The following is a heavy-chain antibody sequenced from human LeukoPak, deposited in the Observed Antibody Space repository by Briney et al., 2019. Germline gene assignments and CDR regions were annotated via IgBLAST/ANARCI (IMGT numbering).Heavy chain of an antibody. D-gene: IGHD2-2*01. J-gene: IGHJ5*02. CDR2: TYYRSKWYN. V-gene: IGHV6-1*01. CDR1: GDSVSSNSVA. Sequence: SQALSLTCAISGDSVSSNSVAWNWIRQSPSRGLEWLGRTYYRSKWYNDYAVSVKSRITIDPETSKNQFSLKLSSVTAADTAVYYCARDRTSPAVKDIVVVPAAISGYWFDPWGQGTLVTVSS. CDR3: ARDRTSPAVKDIVVVPAAISGYWFDP.